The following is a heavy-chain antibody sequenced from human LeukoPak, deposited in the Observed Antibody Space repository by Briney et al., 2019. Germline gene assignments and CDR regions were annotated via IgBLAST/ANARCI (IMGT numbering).Heavy chain of an antibody. CDR3: AKDQNYESSGYYGGFDY. V-gene: IGHV3-23*01. CDR2: ISGSGGDT. J-gene: IGHJ4*02. CDR1: GFSFSSHV. Sequence: GGSLRLSCAASGFSFSSHVMHWVRQAPGKGLEWVSGISGSGGDTYYADSVKGRFTISRDNSKDTLNLQMNSLRAEDTALYYCAKDQNYESSGYYGGFDYWGQGTLVTVSS. D-gene: IGHD3-22*01.